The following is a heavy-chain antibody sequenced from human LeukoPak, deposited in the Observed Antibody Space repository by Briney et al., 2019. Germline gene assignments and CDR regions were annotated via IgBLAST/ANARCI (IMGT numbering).Heavy chain of an antibody. CDR1: GFTFSSYE. V-gene: IGHV3-48*03. D-gene: IGHD3-10*02. CDR2: ISSSGSTI. J-gene: IGHJ3*02. CDR3: ARGDVDPYVFDI. Sequence: GGSLRLSCAASGFTFSSYEMNWVRQAPGKGLEWVSYISSSGSTIYYADSVKGRFTISRDNAKNSLYLQMNSLRAEDTAVYYCARGDVDPYVFDIWGQGTMVTVSS.